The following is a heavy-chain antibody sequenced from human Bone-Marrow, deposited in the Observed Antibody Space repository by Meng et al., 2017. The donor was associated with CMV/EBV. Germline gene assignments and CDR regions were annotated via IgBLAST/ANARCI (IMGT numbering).Heavy chain of an antibody. Sequence: GASLKISCAACGFTFSSYDMHWVRQATGKGLEWVSAIGTAGDTYYPGSVKGQFTISRENAKNSLYLQMNSLRAEDTAVYYCARSIPLVNVWGQGTTVTGSS. CDR2: IGTAGDT. J-gene: IGHJ6*02. CDR1: GFTFSSYD. V-gene: IGHV3-13*03. CDR3: ARSIPLVNV. D-gene: IGHD1-26*01.